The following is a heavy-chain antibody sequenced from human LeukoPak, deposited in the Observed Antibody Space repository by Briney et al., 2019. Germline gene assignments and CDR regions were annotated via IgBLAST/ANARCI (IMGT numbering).Heavy chain of an antibody. CDR3: ARDRSIAAATGTHDY. Sequence: GGSLRLSCAASGFTFSSYSMNWVRQAPGKGLEWVSSISSSSSYIYYADSVKGRFTISRDDAKNSLYLQMNSLRAEDTALYYCARDRSIAAATGTHDYWGQGTLVTVSS. V-gene: IGHV3-21*04. D-gene: IGHD6-13*01. CDR1: GFTFSSYS. J-gene: IGHJ4*02. CDR2: ISSSSSYI.